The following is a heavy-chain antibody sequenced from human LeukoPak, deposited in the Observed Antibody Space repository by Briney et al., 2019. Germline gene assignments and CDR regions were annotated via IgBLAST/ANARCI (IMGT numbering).Heavy chain of an antibody. D-gene: IGHD6-13*01. CDR2: IYYSGST. Sequence: SETLSLTCTVSGGSISSYYWSRIRQPPGKGLEWIGYIYYSGSTNYNPSLKSRVTISVDTSKNQFSLKLSSVTAADTAVYYCAKIAAAGRQYFDLWGRGTLVTVSS. V-gene: IGHV4-59*01. CDR1: GGSISSYY. J-gene: IGHJ2*01. CDR3: AKIAAAGRQYFDL.